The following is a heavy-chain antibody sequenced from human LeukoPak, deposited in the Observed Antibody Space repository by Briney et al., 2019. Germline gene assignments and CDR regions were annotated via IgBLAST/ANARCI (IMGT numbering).Heavy chain of an antibody. Sequence: GGSLRLSCAASGFTFSSNAMSWVRQAPGKGLEWVSTISGNYGSTYYADSVKGRFTISRDNFKNTVFLRMNSLRAEDTAIYYCARSRSMSMHDKNLLYWGQGSLVTVSS. CDR1: GFTFSSNA. CDR3: ARSRSMSMHDKNLLY. V-gene: IGHV3-23*01. J-gene: IGHJ4*02. CDR2: ISGNYGST. D-gene: IGHD1-26*01.